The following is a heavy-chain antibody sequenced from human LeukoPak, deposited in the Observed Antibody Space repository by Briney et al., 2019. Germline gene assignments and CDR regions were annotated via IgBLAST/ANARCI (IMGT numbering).Heavy chain of an antibody. D-gene: IGHD6-19*01. CDR2: FDPEDGET. J-gene: IGHJ6*02. Sequence: ASVKVSGKVSGYTLTELSMHWVRQAPGKGLEWMGGFDPEDGETIYAQKFQGRVTMPEDTSTDTAYMALSSLRFEDTAVYYCATPGSGWYVHYYGMDVWGQGTTVTVSS. CDR1: GYTLTELS. CDR3: ATPGSGWYVHYYGMDV. V-gene: IGHV1-24*01.